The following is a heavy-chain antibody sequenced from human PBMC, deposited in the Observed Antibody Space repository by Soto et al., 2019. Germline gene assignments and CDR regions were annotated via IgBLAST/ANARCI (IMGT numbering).Heavy chain of an antibody. D-gene: IGHD3-3*01. V-gene: IGHV4-31*03. CDR2: IYYSGST. CDR1: GGSISSGGYY. CDR3: ARVPSSHYYDFWSGYSRYYYYYMDV. J-gene: IGHJ6*03. Sequence: SETLSLTCTVSGGSISSGGYYWSWIRQHPGKGLEWIGYIYYSGSTNYNPSLKSRVTISVDTSKNQFSLKLSSVTAADTAVYYCARVPSSHYYDFWSGYSRYYYYYMDVWGKGTTVTVSS.